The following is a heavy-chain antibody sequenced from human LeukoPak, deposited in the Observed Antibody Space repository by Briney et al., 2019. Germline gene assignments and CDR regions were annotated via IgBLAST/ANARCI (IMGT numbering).Heavy chain of an antibody. Sequence: GESLKISCKGSGYSFTSYWIGWVRQMPGKGLEWMGIIYPGDSDTRYSPSFQGQVTISADKSISTAYLQWSSLKASDTAMYYCARRGYSYDVRLREGVGYFDYWGQGTLVTVSS. J-gene: IGHJ4*02. CDR1: GYSFTSYW. V-gene: IGHV5-51*01. CDR2: IYPGDSDT. D-gene: IGHD5-18*01. CDR3: ARRGYSYDVRLREGVGYFDY.